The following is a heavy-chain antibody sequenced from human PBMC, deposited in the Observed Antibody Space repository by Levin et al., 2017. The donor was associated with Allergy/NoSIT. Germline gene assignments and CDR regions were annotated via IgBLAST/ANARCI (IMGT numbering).Heavy chain of an antibody. Sequence: GGSLRLSCAASGFTFSSCSMNWVRQAPGKGLEWVSSISSSGAYIYYADSVKGRFTISRDNAKNSLYLQMNSLRAEDTAVYYCARDLSLDYYDTSGYSFDFWGQGTRVIVSS. CDR3: ARDLSLDYYDTSGYSFDF. V-gene: IGHV3-21*01. CDR2: ISSSGAYI. CDR1: GFTFSSCS. J-gene: IGHJ4*02. D-gene: IGHD3-22*01.